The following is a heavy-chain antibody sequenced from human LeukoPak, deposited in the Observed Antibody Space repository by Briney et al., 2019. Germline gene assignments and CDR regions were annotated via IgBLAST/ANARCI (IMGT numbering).Heavy chain of an antibody. V-gene: IGHV3-33*01. CDR1: EFTFTTYG. CDR2: IYYDGSNI. D-gene: IGHD1-1*01. Sequence: AGRSLTLSCAASEFTFTTYGMHWVRQAPGKGLEWVAFIYYDGSNIYYADYVKGRSTISRDISKNTLYLQMDSLRAEDTAIYYCARDWKTNSFDYWGQGTLVTVSS. CDR3: ARDWKTNSFDY. J-gene: IGHJ4*02.